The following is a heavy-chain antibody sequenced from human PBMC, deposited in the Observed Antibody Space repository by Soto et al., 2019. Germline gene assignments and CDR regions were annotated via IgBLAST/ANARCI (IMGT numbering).Heavy chain of an antibody. CDR2: INSDGSST. CDR3: ARDGDYYYGMDV. CDR1: GFTFSSYW. J-gene: IGHJ6*02. Sequence: GGSPRLSCAASGFTFSSYWMHWVRQAPGKGLVWVSRINSDGSSTSYADSVKGRFTISRDNAKNTLYLQMNSLRAEDTAVYYCARDGDYYYGMDVWGQGTTVTVSS. V-gene: IGHV3-74*01. D-gene: IGHD3-16*01.